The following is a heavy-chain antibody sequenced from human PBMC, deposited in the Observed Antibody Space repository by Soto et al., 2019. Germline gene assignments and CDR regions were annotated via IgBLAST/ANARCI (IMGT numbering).Heavy chain of an antibody. CDR3: TSHSPEDMIRT. J-gene: IGHJ5*02. Sequence: EVQLVESGGGLVQPGGSLKLSCAASGFTFSGSAMHWVRQASGKGLEWVGRIRNKANSYATAYAASVKGRFTISRDDAKNTAYLQMSSLKTEDTAVYYCTSHSPEDMIRTWGQGTLVTVSS. CDR1: GFTFSGSA. D-gene: IGHD2-15*01. CDR2: IRNKANSYAT. V-gene: IGHV3-73*02.